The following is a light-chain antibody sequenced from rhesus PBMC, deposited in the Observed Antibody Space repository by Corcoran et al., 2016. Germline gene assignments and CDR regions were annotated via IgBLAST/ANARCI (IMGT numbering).Light chain of an antibody. CDR1: QSLLDSEDGNTY. V-gene: IGKV2-104*02. Sequence: DIVMTQSPLSLPVTPGEPASISCRSSQSLLDSEDGNTYLDWDLQRPGQSPQLLISEVSNRAFGVPDRFSGSGSDTDFTLKISRVEADDIGVYSCMQALAAPYTFGQGTKLEIK. CDR3: MQALAAPYT. CDR2: EVS. J-gene: IGKJ2*01.